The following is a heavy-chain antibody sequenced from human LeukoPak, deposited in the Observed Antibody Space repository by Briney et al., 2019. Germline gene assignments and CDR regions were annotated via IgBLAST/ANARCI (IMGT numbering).Heavy chain of an antibody. V-gene: IGHV4-39*01. Sequence: PSETLSLTCTVSGGSISSSSYYWGWIRQPPGKGLEWFGTIDYSGNTYYNPSLKSRVIISIVTSKNQFSLKVRSVTAADTAVYCCARLDYGDYGGFDYWGQGTLVTVSS. CDR1: GGSISSSSYY. CDR2: IDYSGNT. D-gene: IGHD4-17*01. J-gene: IGHJ4*02. CDR3: ARLDYGDYGGFDY.